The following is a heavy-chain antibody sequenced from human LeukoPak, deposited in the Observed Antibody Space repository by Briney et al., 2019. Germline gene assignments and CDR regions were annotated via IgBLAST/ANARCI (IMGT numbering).Heavy chain of an antibody. CDR1: GFTFSSYA. CDR3: AKPRTSWTE. V-gene: IGHV3-23*01. CDR2: ISGSGGST. Sequence: GGSPRLSCAASGFTFSSYAMRSVRQAPGKGLELVSAISGSGGSTYYADSVKGRFTISRDNSKSTLYLQMNSLRAEDTAVYYCAKPRTSWTEWGQGTLVTVSS. J-gene: IGHJ4*02. D-gene: IGHD2-2*01.